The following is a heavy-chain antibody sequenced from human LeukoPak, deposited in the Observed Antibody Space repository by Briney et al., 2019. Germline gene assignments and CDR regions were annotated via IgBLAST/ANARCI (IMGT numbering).Heavy chain of an antibody. CDR3: ATPPQRAFDI. Sequence: PGGSLTLSCAPSGFTFSSYAMSWVRQAPGKGLEWVSAISGSGGSRYYADSVKGRFTISRDNSKNTLYLQMNSLRAEDTAVYYCATPPQRAFDIWGQGTMVTVSS. V-gene: IGHV3-23*01. CDR2: ISGSGGSR. CDR1: GFTFSSYA. J-gene: IGHJ3*02.